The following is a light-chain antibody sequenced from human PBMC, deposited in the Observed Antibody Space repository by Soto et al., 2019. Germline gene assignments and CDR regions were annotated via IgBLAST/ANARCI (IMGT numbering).Light chain of an antibody. CDR1: QGISSW. CDR2: AAS. CDR3: QQANSFPIT. Sequence: DVQMTQSPSSVSASVGDRVTITCRASQGISSWLDWYQQKPGKAPKLLIYAASSLQSGVPSRFSGIVPVTDFALTISSLQPEDFATYYFQQANSFPITFGQGTRLEIK. J-gene: IGKJ5*01. V-gene: IGKV1-12*01.